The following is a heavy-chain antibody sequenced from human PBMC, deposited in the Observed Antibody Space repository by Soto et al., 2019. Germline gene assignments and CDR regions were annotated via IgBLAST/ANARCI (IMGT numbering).Heavy chain of an antibody. CDR3: ARSAAGPGYGMDV. CDR2: INPNSGGT. J-gene: IGHJ6*02. D-gene: IGHD6-13*01. Sequence: ASVKVSCKASGYSFTGYYIHWVRQAPRQGLEWLGWINPNSGGTNYAQKFQGWVTMTRDTSISTAYMELSRLRSDGTAVYYCARSAAGPGYGMDVWGQGTTVTVSS. CDR1: GYSFTGYY. V-gene: IGHV1-2*04.